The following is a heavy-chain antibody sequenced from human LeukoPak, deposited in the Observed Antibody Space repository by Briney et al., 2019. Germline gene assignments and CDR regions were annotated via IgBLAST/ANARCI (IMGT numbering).Heavy chain of an antibody. J-gene: IGHJ5*02. CDR1: GFTFGNYW. Sequence: PGGSLRLSCATSGFTFGNYWMSWLRQAPGKGLVWVSRIKNDGSSATYAESAKGRFTISRDNARNTLYLQMNSLRVDDTAVYYCAKSDWFDPWGRGTLVTVSS. V-gene: IGHV3-74*01. CDR3: AKSDWFDP. CDR2: IKNDGSSA.